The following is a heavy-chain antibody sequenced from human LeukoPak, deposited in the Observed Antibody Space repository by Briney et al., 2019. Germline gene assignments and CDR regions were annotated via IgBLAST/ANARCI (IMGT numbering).Heavy chain of an antibody. D-gene: IGHD3-22*01. CDR3: AKPPYDSSGYYQSTFDY. CDR1: GFTFSSYG. Sequence: GGSLRLSCAASGFTFSSYGMHWVRQAPGKGLEWVAVISYDGSKEYYADYVKGRFTISRDNSKNTLYLQMNSLRAEDTAVYYCAKPPYDSSGYYQSTFDYWGQGTLVTVSS. V-gene: IGHV3-30*18. CDR2: ISYDGSKE. J-gene: IGHJ4*02.